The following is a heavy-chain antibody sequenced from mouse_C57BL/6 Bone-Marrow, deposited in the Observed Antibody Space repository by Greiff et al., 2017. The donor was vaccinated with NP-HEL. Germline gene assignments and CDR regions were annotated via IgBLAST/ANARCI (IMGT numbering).Heavy chain of an antibody. Sequence: EVQLVESEGGLVQPGSSMKLSCTASGFTFSDYYMAWVRQVPEKGLEWVANINYDGSSTYYLDSLKSRFIISRDNAKNILYLQMSSLKSEDTATYYCARDRAYYSNYGYAMDYWGQGTSVTVSS. D-gene: IGHD2-5*01. CDR3: ARDRAYYSNYGYAMDY. V-gene: IGHV5-16*01. CDR2: INYDGSST. CDR1: GFTFSDYY. J-gene: IGHJ4*01.